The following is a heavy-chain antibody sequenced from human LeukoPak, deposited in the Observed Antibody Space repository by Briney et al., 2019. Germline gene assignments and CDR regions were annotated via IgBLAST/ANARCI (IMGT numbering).Heavy chain of an antibody. CDR2: INHSGST. J-gene: IGHJ3*02. CDR1: GGSFSGYY. V-gene: IGHV4-34*01. CDR3: ARGHDRTHIVVVVAVYAFDI. Sequence: SETLSLTCAVYGGSFSGYYWSWIRQPPGKGLEWIGEINHSGSTNYNPSLKSRVTISVDTSKNQFSLKLSSVTAADTAVYYCARGHDRTHIVVVVAVYAFDIWGQGTMSPSLQ. D-gene: IGHD2-15*01.